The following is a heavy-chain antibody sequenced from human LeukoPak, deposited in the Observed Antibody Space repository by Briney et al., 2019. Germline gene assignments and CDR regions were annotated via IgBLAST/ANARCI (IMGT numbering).Heavy chain of an antibody. D-gene: IGHD3-22*01. CDR1: GGTFSSYA. J-gene: IGHJ6*03. CDR2: IIPIFGTA. CDR3: ARGLAPYSYEYSGHDPYYYYNMDV. Sequence: VASVKVSCKASGGTFSSYAISWVRQAPGQGLEWMGGIIPIFGTANYAQKFQGRVTITADESTSTAYMELSSLRSEDTAVYYCARGLAPYSYEYSGHDPYYYYNMDVWGKGTTVIISS. V-gene: IGHV1-69*13.